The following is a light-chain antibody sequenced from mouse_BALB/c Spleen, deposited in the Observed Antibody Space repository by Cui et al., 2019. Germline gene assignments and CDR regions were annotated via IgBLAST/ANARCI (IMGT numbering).Light chain of an antibody. CDR1: SSVSY. Sequence: QIVLTQFPAIMPASLGEEITLTCSASSSVSYMHWYQQKSGTSPKLLIYSTSNLASGVPSRFSGSGSGTFYSLTISSVEAEDAADYYCHQWSSYPWTFGGGTKLEIK. V-gene: IGKV4-80*01. CDR2: STS. J-gene: IGKJ1*01. CDR3: HQWSSYPWT.